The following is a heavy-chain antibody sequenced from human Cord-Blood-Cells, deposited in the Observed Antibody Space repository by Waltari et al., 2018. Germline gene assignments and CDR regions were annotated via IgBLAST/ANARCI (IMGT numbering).Heavy chain of an antibody. D-gene: IGHD3-3*01. J-gene: IGHJ4*02. V-gene: IGHV4-59*11. CDR2: IYYSGST. Sequence: QVQLQESGPGLVKPSETLSLTCTVSGGSISSHYWSWIRQPPGKGLEWIGYIYYSGSTNNNPSLTSRVTISVDTSKNQFSLKLSSVTAADTAVYYCARAQIWSGYYLDYWGQGTLVTVSS. CDR1: GGSISSHY. CDR3: ARAQIWSGYYLDY.